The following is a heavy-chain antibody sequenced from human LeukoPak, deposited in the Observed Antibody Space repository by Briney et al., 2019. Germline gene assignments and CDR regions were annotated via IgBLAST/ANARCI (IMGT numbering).Heavy chain of an antibody. D-gene: IGHD3-16*02. CDR3: ARLPYVWRSYRYNVGAFDI. CDR1: GYSFTSYW. Sequence: GESLKISCKGSGYSFTSYWIGWVRQMPGKGLEWMGIIYPGDSDTRYSPSFQGQVTISADKSISTAYLQWSSLKASDTAMYYCARLPYVWRSYRYNVGAFDIWGQGTMVTVSS. V-gene: IGHV5-51*01. J-gene: IGHJ3*02. CDR2: IYPGDSDT.